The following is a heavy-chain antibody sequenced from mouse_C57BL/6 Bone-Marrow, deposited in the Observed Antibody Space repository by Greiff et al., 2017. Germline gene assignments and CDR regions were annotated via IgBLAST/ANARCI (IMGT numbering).Heavy chain of an antibody. CDR2: IDPETGGT. V-gene: IGHV1-15*01. Sequence: VQLQESGAELVRPGASVTLSCTASGYTFTDYEMHWVKQTPVHGLEWIGAIDPETGGTAYNQKFKGKAILTADKSSITAYMELRILTSEDSAVYYCTRDMDYWGQGTSVTVSS. CDR3: TRDMDY. J-gene: IGHJ4*01. CDR1: GYTFTDYE.